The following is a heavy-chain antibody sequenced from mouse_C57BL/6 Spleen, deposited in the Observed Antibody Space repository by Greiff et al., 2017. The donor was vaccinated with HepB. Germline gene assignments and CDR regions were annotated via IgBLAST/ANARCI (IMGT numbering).Heavy chain of an antibody. J-gene: IGHJ2*01. CDR2: ISSGGSYT. CDR3: ARQAYYDYDPHFDY. Sequence: VQLKESGGDLVKPGGSLKLSCAASGFTFSSYGMSWVRQTPDKRLEWVATISSGGSYTYYPDSVKGRFTISRDNAKNTLYLQMSSLKSEDTAMYYCARQAYYDYDPHFDYWGQGTTLTVSS. D-gene: IGHD2-4*01. CDR1: GFTFSSYG. V-gene: IGHV5-6*01.